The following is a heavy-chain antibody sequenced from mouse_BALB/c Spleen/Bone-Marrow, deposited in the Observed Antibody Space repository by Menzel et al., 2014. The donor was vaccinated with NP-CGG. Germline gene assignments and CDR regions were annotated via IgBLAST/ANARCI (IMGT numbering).Heavy chain of an antibody. CDR1: GFNIKDYY. V-gene: IGHV14-1*02. J-gene: IGHJ3*01. D-gene: IGHD2-1*01. Sequence: VQLQQSGAELVRPGALVKLSCKASGFNIKDYYMHWVKQGPEQGLEWIGWIDPENGNTIYDPKLQGKASITADTSPNTAYLQLSSLTSEDTAVYYCAGGNYRFAYWGQGTLVTVSA. CDR3: AGGNYRFAY. CDR2: IDPENGNT.